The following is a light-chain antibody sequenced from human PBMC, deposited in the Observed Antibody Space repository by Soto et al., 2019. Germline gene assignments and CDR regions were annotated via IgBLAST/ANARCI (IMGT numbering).Light chain of an antibody. Sequence: QSVLTRPPSASGSPGQSVTISCTGTSSDIGAYNYVSWYQQHPGKAPKLMILEVTKRPSGVPDRFSGSKSGNTASLTVSGLQAEDEADYYCFSFAGSTVLFGGGTQLTVL. J-gene: IGLJ2*01. CDR1: SSDIGAYNY. CDR3: FSFAGSTVL. V-gene: IGLV2-8*01. CDR2: EVT.